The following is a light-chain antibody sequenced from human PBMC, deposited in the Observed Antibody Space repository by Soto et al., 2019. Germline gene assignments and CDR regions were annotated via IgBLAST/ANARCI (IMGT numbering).Light chain of an antibody. J-gene: IGKJ1*01. V-gene: IGKV3-20*01. CDR1: QSVSSSY. Sequence: EIVLTQSPGTVSLSPGERATLSCRASQSVSSSYLAWYQQKPGQAPRLVIYGASSRPTGIPDRFSGSGSETDFTLTISRLEPEDFAVDYCQHFGTFGQGTKVDIK. CDR2: GAS. CDR3: QHFGT.